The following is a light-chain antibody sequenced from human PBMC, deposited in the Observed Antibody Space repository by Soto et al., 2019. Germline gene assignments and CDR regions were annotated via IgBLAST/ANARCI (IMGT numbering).Light chain of an antibody. CDR1: SSDVGGYDY. CDR3: SSYTSSTSYV. V-gene: IGLV2-14*01. Sequence: QSVLTQPASVSGSPVQSITISFTGTSSDVGGYDYVSWYQQHPGKAPKLMIYDVTNRPSGVSNRSSGSKSGNTASLTISGLQAEDEASYYCSSYTSSTSYVFGTGTKVTVL. J-gene: IGLJ1*01. CDR2: DVT.